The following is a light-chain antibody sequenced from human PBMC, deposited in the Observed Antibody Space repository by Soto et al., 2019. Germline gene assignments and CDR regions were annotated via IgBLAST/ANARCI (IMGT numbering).Light chain of an antibody. Sequence: EILMPQSPAIVSVSPGEGVTLSCRASQSIRSNLAWYQQKPGQSPRLLIYDASTRATGLPARFSGSGSGTDFTLTISSLQSEDCAIYYCQQYDKWPRTFGQGTKVEIK. CDR2: DAS. CDR3: QQYDKWPRT. J-gene: IGKJ1*01. V-gene: IGKV3-15*01. CDR1: QSIRSN.